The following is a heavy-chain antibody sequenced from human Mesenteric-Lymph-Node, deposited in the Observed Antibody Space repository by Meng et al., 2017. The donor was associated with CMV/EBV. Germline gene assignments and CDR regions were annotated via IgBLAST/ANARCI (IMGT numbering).Heavy chain of an antibody. V-gene: IGHV3-74*01. J-gene: IGHJ3*02. D-gene: IGHD4-17*01. CDR1: GFTFSTYW. Sequence: GESLKISCAASGFTFSTYWMHWVRQAPGKGLVWVSRINSDVSSTNYADSVKGRFTISRDNAKNTLYLQMNSLRVEDTAVYYCARESVQTTVTSGGLGAFDIWGQGTMVTVSS. CDR2: INSDVSST. CDR3: ARESVQTTVTSGGLGAFDI.